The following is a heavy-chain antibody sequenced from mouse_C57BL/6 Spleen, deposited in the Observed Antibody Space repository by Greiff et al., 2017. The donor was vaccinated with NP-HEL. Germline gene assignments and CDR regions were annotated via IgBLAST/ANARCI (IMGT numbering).Heavy chain of an antibody. D-gene: IGHD1-1*01. Sequence: EVQLQQSGPELVKPGASVKISCKASGYTFTDYYMNWVKQSHGKSLEWIGDINPNNGGTSYNQKFKGKATLTVDKSSSTAYMELRSLTSEDSAVYYCARSSSYPFAYWGQGTLVTVSA. CDR2: INPNNGGT. J-gene: IGHJ3*01. CDR3: ARSSSYPFAY. CDR1: GYTFTDYY. V-gene: IGHV1-26*01.